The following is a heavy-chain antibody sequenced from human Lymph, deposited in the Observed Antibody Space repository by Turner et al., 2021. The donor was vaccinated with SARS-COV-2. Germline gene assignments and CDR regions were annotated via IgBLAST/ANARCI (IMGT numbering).Heavy chain of an antibody. CDR3: ARVGSSVVPYYYYGMDV. CDR1: GGTFSSHV. D-gene: IGHD3-22*01. Sequence: QVQLVQCGAEVKKPGSSVKVSCKASGGTFSSHVISWVRQAPGQGLEWMGGIIPMFGTANYAQKFQGRVTITADESTSTAYMELTSLRSEDTAVYYCARVGSSVVPYYYYGMDVWGQGTTVTVSS. J-gene: IGHJ6*02. V-gene: IGHV1-69*01. CDR2: IIPMFGTA.